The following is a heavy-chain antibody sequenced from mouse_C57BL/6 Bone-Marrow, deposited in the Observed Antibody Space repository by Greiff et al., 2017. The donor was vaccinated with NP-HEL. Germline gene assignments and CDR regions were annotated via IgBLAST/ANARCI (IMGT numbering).Heavy chain of an antibody. V-gene: IGHV1-18*01. CDR2: INPNNGGT. J-gene: IGHJ3*01. D-gene: IGHD1-1*01. Sequence: EVQRVESGPELVKPGASVKIPCKASGYTFTDYNMDWVKQSHGKSLEWIGDINPNNGGTIYNQKFKGKATLTVDKSSSTAYMELRSLTSEDTAVYYCASDITTVGAYWGQGTLVTVSA. CDR1: GYTFTDYN. CDR3: ASDITTVGAY.